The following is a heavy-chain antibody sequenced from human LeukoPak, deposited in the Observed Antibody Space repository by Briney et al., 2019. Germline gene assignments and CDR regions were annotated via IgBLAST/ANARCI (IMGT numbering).Heavy chain of an antibody. CDR3: ARGLNVDIVATIPS. Sequence: GGSLRLSCAASGFTFSSYAMSWVRQAPGKGLEWVAVISYDGSNEYYADSVKGRFTISKDNSKNTLYLQMNSLRAEDTAVYYCARGLNVDIVATIPSWGQGTLVTVSS. V-gene: IGHV3-30*04. D-gene: IGHD5-12*01. J-gene: IGHJ5*02. CDR2: ISYDGSNE. CDR1: GFTFSSYA.